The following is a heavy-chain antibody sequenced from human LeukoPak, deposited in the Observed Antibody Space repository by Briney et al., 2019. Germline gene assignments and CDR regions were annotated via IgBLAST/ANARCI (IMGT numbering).Heavy chain of an antibody. D-gene: IGHD5-24*01. J-gene: IGHJ3*02. V-gene: IGHV4-59*08. Sequence: PSETLSLTCTVSGGSISSDYWSWIRQPPGERLEGSGYVFCRGSTRYSPSRKSRVTISVDTSKHLFFLKLNSITAGDTGVYYCAKSRWLQGIHGFDIWGRGTLVTV. CDR1: GGSISSDY. CDR2: VFCRGST. CDR3: AKSRWLQGIHGFDI.